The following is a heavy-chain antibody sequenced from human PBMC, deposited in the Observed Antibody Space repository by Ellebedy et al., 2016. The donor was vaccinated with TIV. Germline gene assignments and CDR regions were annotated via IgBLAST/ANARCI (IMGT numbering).Heavy chain of an antibody. CDR1: GGSISSTNW. D-gene: IGHD5-18*01. V-gene: IGHV4-4*02. J-gene: IGHJ4*02. CDR3: ARAGSIQLWLDY. CDR2: IYLSGST. Sequence: MPGGSLRLSCGVSGGSISSTNWWSWVRQPPGKGLEWIGEIYLSGSTNYNPSLKSRATISVDKSKKQLSLKLSSVTAADTAVYYCARAGSIQLWLDYWGQGTLVTVSS.